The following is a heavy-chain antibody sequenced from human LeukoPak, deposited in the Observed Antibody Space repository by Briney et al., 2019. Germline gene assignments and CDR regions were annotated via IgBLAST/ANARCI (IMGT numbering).Heavy chain of an antibody. CDR2: ISGSGGST. D-gene: IGHD3-3*01. J-gene: IGHJ4*02. Sequence: GGSLRLSCAASGSTFSSYAMSWVRQAPGKGLEWVSAISGSGGSTYYADSVKGRFTISRDNSKNTLYLQMNSLRAEDTAVYYCARSLEWLLSFDYWGQGTLVTVSS. CDR3: ARSLEWLLSFDY. V-gene: IGHV3-23*01. CDR1: GSTFSSYA.